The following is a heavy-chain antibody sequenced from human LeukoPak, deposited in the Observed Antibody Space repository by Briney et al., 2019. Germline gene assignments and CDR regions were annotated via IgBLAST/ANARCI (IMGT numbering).Heavy chain of an antibody. CDR3: ARDRLGDYDHSGYYDK. V-gene: IGHV3-11*01. D-gene: IGHD3-22*01. J-gene: IGHJ4*02. CDR2: ICDSGRTI. Sequence: GGSLRLSCAASGFTFSDYYMSCIRQAPGKGLEWVSYICDSGRTIYYADSVKGRFTISRDNAKNSVYLQMNNLRAEDTAVYYCARDRLGDYDHSGYYDKWGQGTLVTVSS. CDR1: GFTFSDYY.